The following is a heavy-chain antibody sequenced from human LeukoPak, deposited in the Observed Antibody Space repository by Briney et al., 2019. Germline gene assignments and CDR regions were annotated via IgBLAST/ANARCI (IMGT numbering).Heavy chain of an antibody. Sequence: SQTLSLTCTVSGGSINSGAYYWSWIRQPAGKGLEWVGRINTNGNTNYNPSLKSRVTIPVDTSKNQFSLRLSSVIAADTAVYYCARAGLKWLGGSDYWGQGTLVTVSS. V-gene: IGHV4-61*02. D-gene: IGHD6-19*01. CDR3: ARAGLKWLGGSDY. J-gene: IGHJ4*02. CDR1: GGSINSGAYY. CDR2: INTNGNT.